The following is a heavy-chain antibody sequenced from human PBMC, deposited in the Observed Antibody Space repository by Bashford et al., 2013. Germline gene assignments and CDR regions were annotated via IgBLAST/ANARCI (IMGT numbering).Heavy chain of an antibody. D-gene: IGHD1-7*01. CDR3: ARDRKWTGNTLYYYYGMDV. J-gene: IGHJ6*02. CDR2: INPDSGGT. V-gene: IGHV1-2*02. Sequence: WVRQAPGQGLEWMGWINPDSGGTNYAQKFQGRVTMTRDTSISTGYMELSSLRSDDTALYYCARDRKWTGNTLYYYYGMDVWGQGTTVTVSS.